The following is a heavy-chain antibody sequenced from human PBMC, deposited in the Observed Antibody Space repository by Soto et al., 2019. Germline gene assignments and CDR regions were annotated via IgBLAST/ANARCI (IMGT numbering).Heavy chain of an antibody. Sequence: SVKVSCKASGGTFSSYAISWVRQAPGQGLEWMGGIIPIFGTANYAQKFQGRVTITADKSTSTAYMELSRLRSEDTAVYYCARDSRFLEWLSWFDPWGQGTLVTVSS. V-gene: IGHV1-69*06. CDR2: IIPIFGTA. J-gene: IGHJ5*02. CDR3: ARDSRFLEWLSWFDP. CDR1: GGTFSSYA. D-gene: IGHD3-3*01.